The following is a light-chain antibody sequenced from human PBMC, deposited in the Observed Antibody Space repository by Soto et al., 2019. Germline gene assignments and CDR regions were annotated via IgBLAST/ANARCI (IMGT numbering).Light chain of an antibody. CDR1: QSVSSSY. CDR3: QQYGSFWT. J-gene: IGKJ1*01. V-gene: IGKV3-20*01. Sequence: EIVLTQSPGTLSLSPGERATLSCRASQSVSSSYLAWYQQKPGPAPRLLIYGASSRATGIPDRFSGSGSGTDFPLTISRLEPEYFAVYYCQQYGSFWTFGQGTNVDIK. CDR2: GAS.